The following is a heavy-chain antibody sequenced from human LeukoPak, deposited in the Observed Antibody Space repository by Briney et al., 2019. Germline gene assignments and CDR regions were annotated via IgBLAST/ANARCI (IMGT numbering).Heavy chain of an antibody. V-gene: IGHV3-48*04. CDR3: ARDLHSYYYDSSGSGMDV. Sequence: GGSLRLSCAASGFTFSSYSMNWVRQAPGKGLEWVSYISSSSSTIYYADSVKGRFTISRDNAKNTLYLQMNSLRAEDTAVYYCARDLHSYYYDSSGSGMDVWGQGTTVTVSS. CDR2: ISSSSSTI. CDR1: GFTFSSYS. D-gene: IGHD3-22*01. J-gene: IGHJ6*02.